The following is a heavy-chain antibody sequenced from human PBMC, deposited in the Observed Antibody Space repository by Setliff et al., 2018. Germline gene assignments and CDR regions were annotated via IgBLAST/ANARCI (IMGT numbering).Heavy chain of an antibody. CDR1: GGSISGHY. D-gene: IGHD3-10*01. CDR3: ARANPGEGVLDS. CDR2: LYSSGTT. J-gene: IGHJ4*02. V-gene: IGHV4-4*07. Sequence: SQTLSLTCTVAGGSISGHYWSWIRQPAGSGLAWIGRLYSSGTTIYNPSLNSRVTMSVDTSRNQFSLKLDSLTAADTAVYFCARANPGEGVLDSWGQGTLVTVSS.